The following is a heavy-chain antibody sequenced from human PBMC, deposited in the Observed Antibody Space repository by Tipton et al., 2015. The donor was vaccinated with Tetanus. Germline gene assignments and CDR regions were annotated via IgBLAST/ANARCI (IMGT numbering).Heavy chain of an antibody. CDR3: ARHGGSGYCSNGVCYVGAFDI. CDR2: IYYSGST. D-gene: IGHD2-8*01. CDR1: GDSISGYY. V-gene: IGHV4-59*08. Sequence: TLSLTCTVSGDSISGYYWNWIRQPPGKGLEWIGYIYYSGSTNYNPSLKSRVTISVDTSKNQFSLKLSSVTAADTAVYYCARHGGSGYCSNGVCYVGAFDIWGQGTMVTVSS. J-gene: IGHJ3*02.